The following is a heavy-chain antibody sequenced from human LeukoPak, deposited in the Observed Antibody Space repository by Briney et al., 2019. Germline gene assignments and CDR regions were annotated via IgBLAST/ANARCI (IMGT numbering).Heavy chain of an antibody. J-gene: IGHJ4*02. D-gene: IGHD3-22*01. CDR2: IWYDGSNK. V-gene: IGHV3-33*01. CDR3: ARDRGRYYDSRGFYWGYYFDS. Sequence: TGRSLRLSCAASGFTFSSYGMHWVRQAPGKGLEWVAVIWYDGSNKYYADSVKGRFTISRDNSKDTLYLRMSSVRVDDTAVYYCARDRGRYYDSRGFYWGYYFDSWGQGILVTVST. CDR1: GFTFSSYG.